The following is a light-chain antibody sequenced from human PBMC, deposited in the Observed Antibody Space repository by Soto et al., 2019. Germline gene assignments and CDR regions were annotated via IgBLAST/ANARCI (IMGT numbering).Light chain of an antibody. J-gene: IGKJ4*01. CDR3: QQRSNWPLT. CDR2: DAS. Sequence: EIVLTQSTATLSLSPGERATLSCRASQSVSSYLAWYQQKPGQAPRLLIYDASNRATAIPARFSGSGSGTDFPLTISSLEPEDFAVYYCQQRSNWPLTFGGGTKVEIK. V-gene: IGKV3-11*01. CDR1: QSVSSY.